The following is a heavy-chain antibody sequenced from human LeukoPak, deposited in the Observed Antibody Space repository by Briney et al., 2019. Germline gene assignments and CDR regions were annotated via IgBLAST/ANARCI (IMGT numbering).Heavy chain of an antibody. J-gene: IGHJ4*02. D-gene: IGHD5-18*01. Sequence: PGGSLRLSCAVSGFTFSSYGMHGVRQAPGKGRVWVSRINTDGSSTDYADAVKGRFTISRDNAKNTLYLQMNSLRAEDTAVYYCVNSKGYPDSWGQGTLVTVSS. CDR3: VNSKGYPDS. CDR2: INTDGSST. CDR1: GFTFSSYG. V-gene: IGHV3-74*01.